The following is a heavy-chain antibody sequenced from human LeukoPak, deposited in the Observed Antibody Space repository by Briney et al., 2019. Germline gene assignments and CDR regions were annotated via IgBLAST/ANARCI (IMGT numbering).Heavy chain of an antibody. D-gene: IGHD6-13*01. CDR1: GFTFSSYA. J-gene: IGHJ4*02. CDR3: AKDPLRITAAGTIGY. Sequence: PGGALRLSCAASGFTFSSYAMSWGRQAPGKGLEWVSTISGSGGKTYYADSVKGRFTIPRDNSKNTLYLQMNRLRAEDTAVYSCAKDPLRITAAGTIGYWGQGTLVSVSS. CDR2: ISGSGGKT. V-gene: IGHV3-23*01.